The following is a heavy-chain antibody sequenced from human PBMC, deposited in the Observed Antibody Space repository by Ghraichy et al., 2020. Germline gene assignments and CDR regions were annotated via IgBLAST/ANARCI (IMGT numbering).Heavy chain of an antibody. V-gene: IGHV3-21*01. J-gene: IGHJ3*02. CDR3: ARDWGYCSGGRCYSDAFDI. CDR2: IDSSSSYI. Sequence: GGSRRLSCAASGLTFSSYSMSWVRQAPGKGLEWVSSIDSSSSYIYYADSLKGRFTISRDNAKNSLYLQMNSLRAEDTGIYYCARDWGYCSGGRCYSDAFDIWGQGTMVTVSS. D-gene: IGHD2-15*01. CDR1: GLTFSSYS.